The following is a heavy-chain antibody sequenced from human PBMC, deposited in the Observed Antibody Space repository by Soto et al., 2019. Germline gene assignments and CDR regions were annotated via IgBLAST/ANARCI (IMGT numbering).Heavy chain of an antibody. J-gene: IGHJ5*02. CDR3: XTXSSVIFIDSVSYNWFDL. CDR1: GGSISSSSYY. Sequence: ETLSLTCTVSGGSISSSSYYWGWIRQRPGKVLEWIVSIYYSGGTEYNPSLKSRVTISVDTSKNQLSLRLGSVTASYTAVYYXXTXSSVIFIDSVSYNWFDLWCQGTFVSVS. V-gene: IGHV4-39*01. D-gene: IGHD3-10*01. CDR2: IYYSGGT.